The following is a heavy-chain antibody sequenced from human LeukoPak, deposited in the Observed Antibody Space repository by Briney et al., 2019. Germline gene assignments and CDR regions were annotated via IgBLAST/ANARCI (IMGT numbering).Heavy chain of an antibody. CDR1: GGSISSYY. J-gene: IGHJ2*01. CDR3: ARVRSSSWYGNWYFDL. V-gene: IGHV4-59*12. Sequence: SETLSLTCTVSGGSISSYYWSWIRQPPGKGLEWIGYIYYSGSTNYNPSLKSRVTISVDTSKNQFSLKLSSVTAADTAVYYCARVRSSSWYGNWYFDLWGRGTLVTVSS. D-gene: IGHD6-13*01. CDR2: IYYSGST.